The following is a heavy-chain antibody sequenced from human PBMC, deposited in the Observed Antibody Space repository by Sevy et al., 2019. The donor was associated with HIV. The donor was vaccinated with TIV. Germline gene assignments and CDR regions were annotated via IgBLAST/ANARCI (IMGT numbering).Heavy chain of an antibody. CDR2: ISAYNGNT. V-gene: IGHV1-18*01. CDR1: GYTFTSYG. D-gene: IGHD6-13*01. Sequence: ASVKVSCKASGYTFTSYGISWVRQAPGQGLEWMGWISAYNGNTNYAQKLQGRVTMTTDTSTSTAYMERRSLGSDDTAVYYCARDVAPIDCSSWYEGGNWFDPWGQGTLVTVSS. J-gene: IGHJ5*02. CDR3: ARDVAPIDCSSWYEGGNWFDP.